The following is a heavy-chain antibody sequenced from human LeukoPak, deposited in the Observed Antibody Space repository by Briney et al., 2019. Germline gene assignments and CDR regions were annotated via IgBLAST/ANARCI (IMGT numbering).Heavy chain of an antibody. V-gene: IGHV1-46*01. CDR3: ARDGQRTDGYNWVFYYYYGMDV. D-gene: IGHD5-24*01. J-gene: IGHJ6*02. Sequence: ASVKVSCKASGYTFTSYYMHWVRQAPGQGLEWMGIINPSGGSTSYAQKFQGRVTMTRDTSTSTVYMELSSLRSEDTAVYYCARDGQRTDGYNWVFYYYYGMDVWGQGTTVTVSS. CDR2: INPSGGST. CDR1: GYTFTSYY.